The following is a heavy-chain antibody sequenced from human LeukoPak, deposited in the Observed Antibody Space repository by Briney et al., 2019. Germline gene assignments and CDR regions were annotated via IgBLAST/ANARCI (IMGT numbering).Heavy chain of an antibody. J-gene: IGHJ6*03. CDR1: GGSFSGYY. D-gene: IGHD3-10*01. V-gene: IGHV4-34*01. CDR3: ARRRITMVRRVRLGYYMDV. Sequence: SETLSLTCAVSGGSFSGYYWSWIRQPPGKGLEWIGEINHSGSTNYNPSLKSRVTISVDTSKNQFSLKLSSVTAADTAVYYCARRRITMVRRVRLGYYMDVWGKGTTVTVSS. CDR2: INHSGST.